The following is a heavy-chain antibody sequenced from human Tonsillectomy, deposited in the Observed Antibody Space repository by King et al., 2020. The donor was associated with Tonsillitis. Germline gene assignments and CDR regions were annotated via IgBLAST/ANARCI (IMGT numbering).Heavy chain of an antibody. CDR1: PFSLDGYG. V-gene: IGHV3-9*01. J-gene: IGHJ6*02. CDR2: ISYNSLSI. CDR3: AKDRTVATTAPYIIYYGMAG. D-gene: IGHD4-23*01. Sequence: VQLVESGGRWVQPGSSLRISCAATPFSLDGYGIHWVRLVPGKGLEWVSGISYNSLSIVYADSVKDRFTISRDNAKRSLFLEMSSLRPEDSAVYFCAKDRTVATTAPYIIYYGMAGWGQGTTVTVSS.